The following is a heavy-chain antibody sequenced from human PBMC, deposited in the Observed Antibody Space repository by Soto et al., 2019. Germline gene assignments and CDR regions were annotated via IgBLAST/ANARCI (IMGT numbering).Heavy chain of an antibody. V-gene: IGHV3-23*01. CDR1: GLTFSSYA. D-gene: IGHD4-17*01. Sequence: GGSLRLSCAASGLTFSSYAMSWVRQAPGKGLEWVSAISGSGGSTYYADSVKGRFTISRDNSKNTLYLQMNSLRAEDTAVYYCANLDYDDFDYWGQGTLVTVSS. CDR2: ISGSGGST. J-gene: IGHJ4*02. CDR3: ANLDYDDFDY.